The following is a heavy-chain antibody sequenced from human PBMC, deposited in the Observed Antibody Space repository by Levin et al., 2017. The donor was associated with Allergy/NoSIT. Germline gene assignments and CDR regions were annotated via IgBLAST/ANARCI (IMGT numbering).Heavy chain of an antibody. J-gene: IGHJ4*02. V-gene: IGHV3-21*01. Sequence: PGGSLRLSCAASGFTFSSYSMNWVRQAPGKGLEWVSSINPSSSYIYYADSVKGRFTISRDNAKNSLYLQMNSLRAEDTAVYYCARLSGSGYPGYYFDYWGQGTLVTVSS. CDR3: ARLSGSGYPGYYFDY. D-gene: IGHD3-22*01. CDR1: GFTFSSYS. CDR2: INPSSSYI.